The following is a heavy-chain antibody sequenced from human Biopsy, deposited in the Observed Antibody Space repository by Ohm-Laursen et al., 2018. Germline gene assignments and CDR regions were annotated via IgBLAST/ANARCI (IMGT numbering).Heavy chain of an antibody. Sequence: TLSFTCTVSGGSITADYWSWLRPSPGQGLVWIGFISKGGDTSYNPSLRGRVAISVDTSKNQFSLKQSSVTAADTAIFFCARLYRLDDYWNDDPPDAFDVWGQGTRVTVSS. V-gene: IGHV4-59*01. CDR1: GGSITADY. J-gene: IGHJ3*01. CDR2: ISKGGDT. D-gene: IGHD1-1*01. CDR3: ARLYRLDDYWNDDPPDAFDV.